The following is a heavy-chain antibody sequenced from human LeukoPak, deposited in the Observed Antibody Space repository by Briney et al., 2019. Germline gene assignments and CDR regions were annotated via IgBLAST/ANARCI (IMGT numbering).Heavy chain of an antibody. Sequence: GGSLRLSCGASGFIFSNYGMHWVRQAPGKGLGWVTFIRYDGTNKDYAESVKGRFTISRDNSKNMLYLQMNSLRAEDTAVYYCAKGYNWNVDYWGQGTLVTVSS. CDR3: AKGYNWNVDY. V-gene: IGHV3-30*02. D-gene: IGHD1-20*01. J-gene: IGHJ4*02. CDR1: GFIFSNYG. CDR2: IRYDGTNK.